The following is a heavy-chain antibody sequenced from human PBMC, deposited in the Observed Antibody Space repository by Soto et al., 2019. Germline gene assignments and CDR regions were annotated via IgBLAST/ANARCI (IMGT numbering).Heavy chain of an antibody. Sequence: PSETLSLTCAVYGGSFSGYYWSWIRQPPGKGLEWIGEINHSGSTNYNPSLKSRVTISVDTSKNQFSLKLSSVTAADTAVYYCARGAGYDYVWGRYRFHYYFDYWGQGTLVTVSS. J-gene: IGHJ4*02. D-gene: IGHD3-16*02. CDR1: GGSFSGYY. V-gene: IGHV4-34*01. CDR3: ARGAGYDYVWGRYRFHYYFDY. CDR2: INHSGST.